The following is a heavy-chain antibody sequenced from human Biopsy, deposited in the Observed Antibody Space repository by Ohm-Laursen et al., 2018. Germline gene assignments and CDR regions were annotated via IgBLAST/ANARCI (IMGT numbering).Heavy chain of an antibody. CDR2: IYPGGST. D-gene: IGHD3-22*01. CDR1: GGDINNYY. CDR3: ASVVLGPTNDAFDL. V-gene: IGHV4-4*07. Sequence: GTLSLTWHVSGGDINNYYWSWIRQPAGKGLEWIGRIYPGGSTNYNPSLKSRVTMSVDTSKKQLSLRLRSVTAADTAMYYCASVVLGPTNDAFDLWGQGTMVGVSS. J-gene: IGHJ3*01.